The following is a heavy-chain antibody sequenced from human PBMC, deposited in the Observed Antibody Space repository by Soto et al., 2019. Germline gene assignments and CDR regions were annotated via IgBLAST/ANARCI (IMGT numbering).Heavy chain of an antibody. J-gene: IGHJ4*02. D-gene: IGHD2-2*01. CDR1: GFSINSYW. Sequence: PGGSLRLSCAASGFSINSYWMHWVRHTPGKGLAWVSRISADGSHTAYTDSVKDRFIISRDNARNTVFLQMNSLRAEDTAVYYCVRACHPIVVVPAALEYWGQGALVTVSS. CDR3: VRACHPIVVVPAALEY. CDR2: ISADGSHT. V-gene: IGHV3-74*01.